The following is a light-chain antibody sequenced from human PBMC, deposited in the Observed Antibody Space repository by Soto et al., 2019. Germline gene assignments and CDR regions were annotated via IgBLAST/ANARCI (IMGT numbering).Light chain of an antibody. CDR3: QSYDSSNQV. CDR1: SFSIASNN. CDR2: EDN. V-gene: IGLV6-57*01. Sequence: NFMLTQPHSVSESPGKTVTISCTRSSFSIASNNVQWYQQRPGSSPTTVIYEDNQRPSGVPDRFSGSIDSSSNSASLTISGLKTEDEADYYCQSYDSSNQVFGGGTKLTVL. J-gene: IGLJ2*01.